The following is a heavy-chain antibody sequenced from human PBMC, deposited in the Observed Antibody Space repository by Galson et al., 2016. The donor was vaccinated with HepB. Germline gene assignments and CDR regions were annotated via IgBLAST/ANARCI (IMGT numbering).Heavy chain of an antibody. D-gene: IGHD6-19*01. CDR2: VSGKGDST. CDR1: GFTFSSYP. Sequence: LSLPCAASGFTFSSYPMHWARQAPGKGLKYALAVSGKGDSTYHAASVKGRFTISRDNSKTTLYLQMSSLRTEDTAVYYCVKGGGYSSGWYKGAFDDWGQGTLVTVSS. J-gene: IGHJ4*02. CDR3: VKGGGYSSGWYKGAFDD. V-gene: IGHV3-64D*06.